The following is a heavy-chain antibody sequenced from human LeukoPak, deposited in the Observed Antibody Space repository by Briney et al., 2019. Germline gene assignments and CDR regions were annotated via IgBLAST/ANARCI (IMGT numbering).Heavy chain of an antibody. CDR3: TRDSFRLFYGSEY. V-gene: IGHV1-46*01. CDR1: GYTFTNYY. D-gene: IGHD3-3*01. CDR2: IDPSSGSP. Sequence: GASVKVSCEASGYTFTNYYMHWVRQAPGHGLEWMGIIDPSSGSPTYAQKFQGRVTMTRDTSTSTVYLELSSLRSEDTAVYYCTRDSFRLFYGSEYWGQGTLVTVSS. J-gene: IGHJ4*02.